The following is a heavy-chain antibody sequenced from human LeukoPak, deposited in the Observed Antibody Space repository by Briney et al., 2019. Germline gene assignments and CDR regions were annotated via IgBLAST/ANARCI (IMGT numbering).Heavy chain of an antibody. J-gene: IGHJ4*02. CDR2: TNHSGST. V-gene: IGHV4-34*01. CDR1: GGSFSGYY. D-gene: IGHD3-3*01. Sequence: SETLSLTCAVYGGSFSGYYWSWIRQPPGKGLEWIGETNHSGSTNYNPSLKSRVTISVDTSKNQFSLKLSSVTAADTAVYYCARGRAIFDYWGQGTLVTVSS. CDR3: ARGRAIFDY.